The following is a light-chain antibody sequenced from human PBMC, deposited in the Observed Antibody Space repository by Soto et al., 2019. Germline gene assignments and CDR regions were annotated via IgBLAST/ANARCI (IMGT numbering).Light chain of an antibody. Sequence: QSVLTQPPSASGTPGQTVTISSFGSSSNIGSNYVFWYQHLPGTAPKLLIYGNNQRPSGVPDRFSGSRSGTSASLAISGLRPEDEADYYCAVWDDSLSGVVFGGGTKLTVL. CDR1: SSNIGSNY. CDR2: GNN. CDR3: AVWDDSLSGVV. J-gene: IGLJ3*02. V-gene: IGLV1-47*01.